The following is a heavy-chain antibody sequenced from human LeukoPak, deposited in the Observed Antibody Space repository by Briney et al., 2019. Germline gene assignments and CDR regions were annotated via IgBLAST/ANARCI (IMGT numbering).Heavy chain of an antibody. CDR3: AREVTYYDSSGYYSGYFDY. CDR1: GFTFSSYA. D-gene: IGHD3-22*01. CDR2: ISYDGSNK. Sequence: GRSLGLSCAASGFTFSSYAMHWVRQAPGKGLEWVAVISYDGSNKYYADSVKGRFTISRDNSKNTLYLQMNSLRAEDTAVYYSAREVTYYDSSGYYSGYFDYWGQGTLVTVSS. V-gene: IGHV3-30*04. J-gene: IGHJ4*02.